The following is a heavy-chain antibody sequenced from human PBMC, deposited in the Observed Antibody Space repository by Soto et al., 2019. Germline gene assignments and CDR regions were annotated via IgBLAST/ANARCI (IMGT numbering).Heavy chain of an antibody. CDR2: FDPGEGAP. V-gene: IGHV1-24*01. J-gene: IGHJ4*02. Sequence: QVQLGQSGTEVKKPGASVKVSCNLSGYSVHWVRQSPGKGLEWMGSFDPGEGAPIYAQNFQGRVTMTEETSTGTAYIELSSLRFDDTAVYCAAPPTRAGHYSAIKYWGQGTLVTVAS. CDR1: GYSV. D-gene: IGHD3-22*01. CDR3: APPTRAGHYSAIKY.